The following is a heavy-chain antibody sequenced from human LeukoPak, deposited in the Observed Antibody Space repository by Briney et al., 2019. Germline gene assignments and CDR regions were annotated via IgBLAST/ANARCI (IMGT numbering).Heavy chain of an antibody. CDR3: ARAGYSSSRYGY. CDR2: IYYSGST. CDR1: GGSISSSSYY. Sequence: SETLSLTCTVSGGSISSSSYYWGWIRQPPGKGLEWIGSIYYSGSTYYNPSLKSRVTISVDTSKNQFSLKLSSVTAADTAVYYCARAGYSSSRYGYWGQGTLVTVSS. V-gene: IGHV4-39*07. D-gene: IGHD6-13*01. J-gene: IGHJ4*02.